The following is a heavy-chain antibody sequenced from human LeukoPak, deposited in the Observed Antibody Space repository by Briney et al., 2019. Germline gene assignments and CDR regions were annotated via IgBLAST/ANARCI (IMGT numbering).Heavy chain of an antibody. V-gene: IGHV4-59*01. D-gene: IGHD5-12*01. CDR2: IYYSGST. CDR1: GGSISSYY. CDR3: ARGGDGYDRDIDY. J-gene: IGHJ4*02. Sequence: SETLSLTCTVSGGSISSYYWSWIRQPPGKGLEWIGYIYYSGSTNYNPSLKSRVTISVDTSKNQFSLKLSSVTAAGTAVYYCARGGDGYDRDIDYWGQGTLVTVSS.